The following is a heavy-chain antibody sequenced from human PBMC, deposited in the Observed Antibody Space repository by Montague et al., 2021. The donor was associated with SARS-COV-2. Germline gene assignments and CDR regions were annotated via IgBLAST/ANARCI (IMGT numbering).Heavy chain of an antibody. CDR3: VRHPRTYNGFWSGYSGRLSFQFDP. J-gene: IGHJ5*02. V-gene: IGHV4-39*01. CDR1: GGSISGTSYY. Sequence: SETLSLTCTVSGGSISGTSYYWGWIRQSPGKGLEWIGSIYHSGGTYYSPSLKSRLSLSVETSKNQFSLKLTSVTAADTAVYFCVRHPRTYNGFWSGYSGRLSFQFDPWGQGTLVTVSS. D-gene: IGHD3-3*01. CDR2: IYHSGGT.